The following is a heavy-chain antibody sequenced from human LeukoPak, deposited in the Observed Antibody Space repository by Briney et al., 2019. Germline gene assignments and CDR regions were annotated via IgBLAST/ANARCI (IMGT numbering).Heavy chain of an antibody. V-gene: IGHV1-69*13. CDR2: IIPVFGSP. Sequence: ASVKVSCKASGGTFSSYGIIWVRQAPGQGLEWMGGIIPVFGSPSYAQKFQGRVTITADESTTTAYMDLSSLRSEDTAVYYCARGHPATARAFNWFDPWGREPRSPSPQ. D-gene: IGHD5-18*01. CDR3: ARGHPATARAFNWFDP. J-gene: IGHJ5*02. CDR1: GGTFSSYG.